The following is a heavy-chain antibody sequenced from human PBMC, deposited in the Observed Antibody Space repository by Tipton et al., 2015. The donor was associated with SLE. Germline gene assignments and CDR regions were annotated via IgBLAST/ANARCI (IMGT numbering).Heavy chain of an antibody. D-gene: IGHD1-26*01. J-gene: IGHJ6*02. Sequence: LRLSCTVSGGSISSGSYYWSWIRQPAGKGLEWIGYIYYSGSTNYNPSLKSRVTISVDTSKNQFSLKLSSVTAADTAVYYCARVPGELYYYYGMDVWGQGTTVTVSS. CDR2: IYYSGST. CDR1: GGSISSGSYY. V-gene: IGHV4-61*09. CDR3: ARVPGELYYYYGMDV.